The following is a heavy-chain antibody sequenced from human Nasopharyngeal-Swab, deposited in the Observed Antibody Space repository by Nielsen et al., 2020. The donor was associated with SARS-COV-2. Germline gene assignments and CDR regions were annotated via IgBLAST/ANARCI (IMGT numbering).Heavy chain of an antibody. CDR3: ARDAPAHYGAFY. V-gene: IGHV3-30*03. J-gene: IGHJ4*02. CDR2: IAHDASNE. CDR1: GFSLRSYG. D-gene: IGHD4-17*01. Sequence: GESLKISCAASGFSLRSYGMHWVRQAPGKGLEWVAFIAHDASNEYYGDSVKGRFSISRDSSKNTLHLQMDSLRGEDTAVYYCARDAPAHYGAFYWGRGTLVTVSS.